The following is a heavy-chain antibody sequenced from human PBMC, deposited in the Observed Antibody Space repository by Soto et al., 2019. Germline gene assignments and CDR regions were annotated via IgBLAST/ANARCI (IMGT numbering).Heavy chain of an antibody. D-gene: IGHD3-16*01. J-gene: IGHJ5*02. CDR1: GGSVSSGDYY. CDR3: ARMPVHTYMINWFDT. Sequence: PSETLSLTCTVSGGSVSSGDYYWSWIRQPPGKGLEWIGYIYYSGSTNYNPSLKSRVSISLDTSKNQFSLRSTSVTAADTAVYYWARMPVHTYMINWFDTCGRGTLVAVSS. CDR2: IYYSGST. V-gene: IGHV4-61*08.